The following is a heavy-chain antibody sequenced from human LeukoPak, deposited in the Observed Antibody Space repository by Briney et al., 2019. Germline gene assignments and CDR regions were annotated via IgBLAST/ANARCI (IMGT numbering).Heavy chain of an antibody. CDR1: GVSISYYY. Sequence: KASETLSLTCDVSGVSISYYYWNWVRQPPGKGLDWIGYIYYSGSSDYNPSLKSRVTISVDSSKNQFSLKVNSVTAADTAVYFCARLSRGSSAGFDYWGQGILVTVSS. CDR3: ARLSRGSSAGFDY. V-gene: IGHV4-59*01. CDR2: IYYSGSS. D-gene: IGHD6-6*01. J-gene: IGHJ4*02.